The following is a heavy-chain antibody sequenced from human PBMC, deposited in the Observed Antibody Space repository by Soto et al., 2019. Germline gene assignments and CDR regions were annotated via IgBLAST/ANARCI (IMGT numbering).Heavy chain of an antibody. CDR1: GGSFIGYY. J-gene: IGHJ3*02. CDR3: ARHPTAQWEVGFMAFDS. D-gene: IGHD1-26*01. CDR2: INQSGST. Sequence: QVQLQQWGAGLLKPSETLSLTCAVSGGSFIGYYWTWIRRPPGKGLEWIGEINQSGSTNSNPSLKGALTVSVDTSKSRFPLKLTLLTAAGPAIYYCARHPTAQWEVGFMAFDSWDQGTMVTVSS. V-gene: IGHV4-34*01.